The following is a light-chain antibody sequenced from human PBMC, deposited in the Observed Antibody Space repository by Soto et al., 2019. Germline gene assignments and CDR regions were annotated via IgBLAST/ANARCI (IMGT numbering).Light chain of an antibody. CDR3: QHYNSYSEA. J-gene: IGKJ1*01. Sequence: EIVMTQSPATLSVSPGERATLSCRASQSVSSNLAWYQQKPGQAPRLLIYGASTRATGIPARFSGSGSWTEFTLTISSLQSEDFATYYCQHYNSYSEAFGQGTKVELK. V-gene: IGKV3-15*01. CDR1: QSVSSN. CDR2: GAS.